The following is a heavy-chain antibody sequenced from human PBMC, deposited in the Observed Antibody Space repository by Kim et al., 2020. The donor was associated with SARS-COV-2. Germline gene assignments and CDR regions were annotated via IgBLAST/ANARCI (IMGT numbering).Heavy chain of an antibody. CDR2: ISSSGSCT. J-gene: IGHJ4*02. Sequence: GGSLRLSCAASGINFSYYYMSWIRQAPGKGLEWVSYISSSGSCTKYADSLKGRFTISRDNAENSLYLEMNSLRAEDTAVYYCVRVAVGASSWYYFDSWGQGTLVTVSS. D-gene: IGHD6-13*01. CDR1: GINFSYYY. CDR3: VRVAVGASSWYYFDS. V-gene: IGHV3-11*05.